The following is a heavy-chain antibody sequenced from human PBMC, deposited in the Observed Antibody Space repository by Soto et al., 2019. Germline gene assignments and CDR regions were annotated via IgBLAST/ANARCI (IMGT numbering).Heavy chain of an antibody. CDR2: INAGNGNT. Sequence: ASVKVSCKASGYTFTSYAMHWVRQAPGQRLEWMGWINAGNGNTKYSQKFQGRVTITRDTSASTAYMELSSLRSEDTAVYYCARDLTGYCSGGSCYPFYYFDYWGQGTQVTVSS. CDR3: ARDLTGYCSGGSCYPFYYFDY. CDR1: GYTFTSYA. J-gene: IGHJ4*02. V-gene: IGHV1-3*01. D-gene: IGHD2-15*01.